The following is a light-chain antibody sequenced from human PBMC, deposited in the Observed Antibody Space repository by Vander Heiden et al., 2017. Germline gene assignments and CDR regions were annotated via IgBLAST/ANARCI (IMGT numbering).Light chain of an antibody. CDR3: QSYDTNTHLWV. V-gene: IGLV6-57*01. CDR2: EVN. Sequence: MLTQPLSVSESLGTTVTLSCTRSSGSMANHSVQWYHQRPGSSPTTMIYEVNQRPSGVSDRFSGSIDSYSNTAALTTTALKNEDEADYYCQSYDTNTHLWVFGGGTKLTVL. J-gene: IGLJ3*02. CDR1: SGSMANHS.